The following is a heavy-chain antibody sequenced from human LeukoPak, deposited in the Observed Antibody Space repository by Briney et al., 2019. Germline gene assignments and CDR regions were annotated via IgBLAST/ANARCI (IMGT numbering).Heavy chain of an antibody. CDR3: ARRPLPQWLPHNWFDP. J-gene: IGHJ5*02. V-gene: IGHV4-34*01. CDR2: INHSGST. D-gene: IGHD6-19*01. Sequence: SETLSLTCAVYGGXFSGYYCSWIRQPPGKGLEWIGEINHSGSTNYNPSLKSRVTISVDTSKNQFSLKLSSVTAADTAVYYCARRPLPQWLPHNWFDPWGQGTLVTVSS. CDR1: GGXFSGYY.